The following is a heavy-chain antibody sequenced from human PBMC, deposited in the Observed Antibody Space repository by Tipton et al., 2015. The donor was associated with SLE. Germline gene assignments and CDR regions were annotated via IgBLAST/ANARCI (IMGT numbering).Heavy chain of an antibody. V-gene: IGHV4-34*01. CDR3: ARGPLLDL. Sequence: TLSLTCAVYGGSFSGYYWSWIRQPPGKGLEWIGEINHSGRTNYNPSLKSRVTISVDTSKNQFSLKLSSVTAADTAVYYCARGPLLDLWGRGTLVTVSS. J-gene: IGHJ2*01. D-gene: IGHD5/OR15-5a*01. CDR2: INHSGRT. CDR1: GGSFSGYY.